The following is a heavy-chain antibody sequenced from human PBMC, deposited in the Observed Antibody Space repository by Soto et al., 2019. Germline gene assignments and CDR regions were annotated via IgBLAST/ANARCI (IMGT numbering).Heavy chain of an antibody. J-gene: IGHJ4*02. CDR3: ASVSIVVGLAAICDYFEY. CDR2: IWYDGSNK. Sequence: LQEKGKGLEWVAVIWYDGSNKYYADSVKGRFTISRDNSKNTLYLQMNSLRAEDTAVYYCASVSIVVGLAAICDYFEYWGQGTLVTVTS. D-gene: IGHD2-2*01. V-gene: IGHV3-33*01.